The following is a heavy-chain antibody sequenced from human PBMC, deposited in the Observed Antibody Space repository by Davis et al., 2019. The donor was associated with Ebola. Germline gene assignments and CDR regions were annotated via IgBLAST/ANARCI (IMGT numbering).Heavy chain of an antibody. CDR3: ARDPYCGGDCYYDY. CDR2: INSDGSST. CDR1: GLTFTNYW. J-gene: IGHJ4*02. D-gene: IGHD2-21*02. Sequence: HTGGSLRLSCAASGLTFTNYWMHWVRQAPGKGLVWVSRINSDGSSTTYADSVKGRFTISRDNAKNTLYLQMNSLRAEDTAVYYCARDPYCGGDCYYDYWGQGTLVTVSS. V-gene: IGHV3-74*01.